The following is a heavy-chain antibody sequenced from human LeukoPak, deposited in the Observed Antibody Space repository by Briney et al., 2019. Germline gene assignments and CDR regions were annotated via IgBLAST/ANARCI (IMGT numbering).Heavy chain of an antibody. CDR1: GFTFSSYA. D-gene: IGHD3-10*01. Sequence: GGSLRLSCAASGFTFSSYAMSWVRQAPGKGLEWVSAISGSGGSTYYADSVKGRFTISRDNSKNTLYLQMNSLRAEDTAVYYCARMAMVRGIQSRYYYYYMDVWGKGTTVTVSS. CDR3: ARMAMVRGIQSRYYYYYMDV. V-gene: IGHV3-23*01. J-gene: IGHJ6*03. CDR2: ISGSGGST.